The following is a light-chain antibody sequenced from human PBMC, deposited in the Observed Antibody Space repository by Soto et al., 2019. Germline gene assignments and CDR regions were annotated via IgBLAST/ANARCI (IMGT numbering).Light chain of an antibody. Sequence: QSALTQPASVSGSPGQSITISCTGTSSDVGGDNLVSWYQQHPGKAPKLMIYDGSKRPSGVTNRFSGSKSGNTASLTISGLQAENEAEYYCCPYAGRRTLPGVFGGGTQLTVL. CDR3: CPYAGRRTLPGV. V-gene: IGLV2-23*03. CDR1: SSDVGGDNL. CDR2: DGS. J-gene: IGLJ7*01.